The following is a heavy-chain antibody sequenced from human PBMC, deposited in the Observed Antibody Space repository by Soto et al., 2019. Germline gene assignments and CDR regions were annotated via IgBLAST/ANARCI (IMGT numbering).Heavy chain of an antibody. J-gene: IGHJ4*02. CDR1: AGSISSGGYY. Sequence: SETLSLTCTVSAGSISSGGYYWSWIRQHPGKGLEWIGYIYYSGSTYYNPSLKSRVTISVDTSKNQFSLKLSSVTAADTAVYYCARWLDYAGYYFDYWGQGTLVTVSS. CDR3: ARWLDYAGYYFDY. D-gene: IGHD4-17*01. V-gene: IGHV4-31*03. CDR2: IYYSGST.